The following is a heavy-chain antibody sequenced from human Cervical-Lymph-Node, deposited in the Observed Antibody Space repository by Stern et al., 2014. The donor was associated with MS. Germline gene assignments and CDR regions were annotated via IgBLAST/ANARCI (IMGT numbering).Heavy chain of an antibody. CDR2: ISSKGDSI. J-gene: IGHJ6*02. CDR1: GFTFGDYA. V-gene: IGHV3-9*01. CDR3: TKDKDEDYFYYYGLDV. D-gene: IGHD2-15*01. Sequence: VQLVESGGGLVQPGRPLRLSCVASGFTFGDYAMHWVRQAPGKGLEWVSGISSKGDSIGYVDSVKGRFTITRDNAKNPLFLQMDSLRPEDSALYYCTKDKDEDYFYYYGLDVWGQGTAVTVSS.